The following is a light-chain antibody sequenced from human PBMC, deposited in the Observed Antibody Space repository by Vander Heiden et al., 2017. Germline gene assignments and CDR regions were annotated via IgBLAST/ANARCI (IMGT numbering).Light chain of an antibody. J-gene: IGKJ2*01. CDR3: QQLNSYPYT. Sequence: DIQLTQSPSFLSASVGDRVTITCRASPGISSYLAWYHQKLGKAPKLLIYAASTLQSGVPSRFSGSGSGTEFTLTISSLQPEDFATYYCQQLNSYPYTFGQGTKLEIK. CDR1: PGISSY. CDR2: AAS. V-gene: IGKV1-9*01.